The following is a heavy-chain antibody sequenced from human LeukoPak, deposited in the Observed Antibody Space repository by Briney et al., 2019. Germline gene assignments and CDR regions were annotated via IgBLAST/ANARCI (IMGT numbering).Heavy chain of an antibody. D-gene: IGHD5-12*01. J-gene: IGHJ4*02. CDR2: ISAYNGNT. CDR3: ARENSGYEGYFDY. V-gene: IGHV1-18*01. CDR1: GYTFTSYG. Sequence: GASVKVSCKASGYTFTSYGISWVRQAPGQGFEWMGWISAYNGNTSYAQKFQGRVSMTTDTSTSTAYMELRSLRSDDTAVYYCARENSGYEGYFDYWGQGTLVTVSS.